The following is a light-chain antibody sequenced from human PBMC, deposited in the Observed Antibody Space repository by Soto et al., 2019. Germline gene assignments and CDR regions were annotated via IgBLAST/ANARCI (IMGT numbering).Light chain of an antibody. CDR2: GNS. CDR1: SSNIGGGYY. J-gene: IGLJ2*01. CDR3: QSYDGSLSGSV. Sequence: QSVLTQPPSVSGSPGQRVTISCTGTSSNIGGGYYVHWYQQLPGTAPKLLIYGNSNRPSGVPDRFSGSKSATSASLAITGLQEEDEADYYCQSYDGSLSGSVFGGGTKLTVL. V-gene: IGLV1-40*01.